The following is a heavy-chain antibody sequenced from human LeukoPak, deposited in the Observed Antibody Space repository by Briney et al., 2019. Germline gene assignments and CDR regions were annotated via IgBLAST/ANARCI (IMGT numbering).Heavy chain of an antibody. D-gene: IGHD1-26*01. CDR2: MKPDGSEK. CDR3: ARGDFESGSYNDAFDI. CDR1: GFTFSSYA. J-gene: IGHJ3*02. V-gene: IGHV3-7*01. Sequence: GGSLRLSCAASGFTFSSYAMSWVRQAPGKGLEWVANMKPDGSEKYSVDSVKGRFTISRDNAKNSLYLQMNSLRAEDTAVYYCARGDFESGSYNDAFDIWGQGTMVTVS.